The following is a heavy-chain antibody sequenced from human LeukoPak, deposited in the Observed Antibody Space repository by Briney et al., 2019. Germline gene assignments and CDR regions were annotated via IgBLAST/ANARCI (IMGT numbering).Heavy chain of an antibody. CDR3: VRGQGSSGYANFDY. J-gene: IGHJ4*02. CDR2: IRYDGSNK. D-gene: IGHD5-12*01. Sequence: PGGSLRLSCAASGFTFSSYGMHWVRQAPGKGLEWVAFIRYDGSNKYYAGSVKGRFTISRDNSKNTLYLQMNSLRAEDTAVYYCVRGQGSSGYANFDYWGQGTLVTVSS. V-gene: IGHV3-30*02. CDR1: GFTFSSYG.